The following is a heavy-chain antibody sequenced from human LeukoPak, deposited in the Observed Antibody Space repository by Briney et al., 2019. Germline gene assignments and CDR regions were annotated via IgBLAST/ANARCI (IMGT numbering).Heavy chain of an antibody. CDR3: ARDQWLARTGVDS. J-gene: IGHJ4*02. Sequence: GGSLRLSCAASGFTFRSYWMSWVRQAPGKGLEWVANIKQDGSGKYYVDSVKGRFTISRDNAKNSPYLQMNSLRAEDTAVYYCARDQWLARTGVDSWGQGTLVTVSS. CDR1: GFTFRSYW. D-gene: IGHD6-19*01. V-gene: IGHV3-7*04. CDR2: IKQDGSGK.